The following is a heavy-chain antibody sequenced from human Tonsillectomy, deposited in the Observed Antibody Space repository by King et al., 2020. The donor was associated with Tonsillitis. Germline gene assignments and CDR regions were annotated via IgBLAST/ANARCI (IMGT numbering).Heavy chain of an antibody. CDR3: AKGYDFWSGYYAFGI. D-gene: IGHD3-3*01. Sequence: VQLVESGGGLVQPGGSLRLSCAASGFTFRSYAMSWVRQAPGKGLEWVSTFSGGEGSTYYADSVKGRFTISRDNSKKTRYLQMNSRRVEDTAVYYCAKGYDFWSGYYAFGIWGQGTMVTVSS. CDR2: FSGGEGST. CDR1: GFTFRSYA. J-gene: IGHJ3*02. V-gene: IGHV3-23*04.